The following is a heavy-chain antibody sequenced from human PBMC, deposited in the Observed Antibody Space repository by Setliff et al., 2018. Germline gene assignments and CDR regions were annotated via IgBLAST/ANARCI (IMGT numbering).Heavy chain of an antibody. J-gene: IGHJ6*03. CDR2: IRSRNDGGTT. CDR3: TSAKLERRTGHHYYMDV. V-gene: IGHV3-15*01. D-gene: IGHD1-1*01. CDR1: GLTFSHAW. Sequence: GGSLRLSCAASGLTFSHAWMTWVRQSPGKGLEWVGRIRSRNDGGTTDYAAPVKGRFTFSRDDSKNTLYPQMNNLKTEDTATYYCTSAKLERRTGHHYYMDVWGKGTTVTVSS.